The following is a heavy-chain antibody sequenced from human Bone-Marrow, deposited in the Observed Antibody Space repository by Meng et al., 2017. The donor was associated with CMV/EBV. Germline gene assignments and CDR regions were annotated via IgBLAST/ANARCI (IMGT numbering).Heavy chain of an antibody. CDR2: INPKNGVT. V-gene: IGHV1-2*02. CDR1: GYTFTGYF. CDR3: ARDKYCGGDCYSGWLDT. D-gene: IGHD2-21*01. Sequence: ASVKVSCKASGYTFTGYFLNWVRQAPGQGLEWMGWINPKNGVTNFAQSFQGRVTMTRDTSITTVYMELSRLTSDDTAMYYCARDKYCGGDCYSGWLDTWGQGTLVTVSS. J-gene: IGHJ5*02.